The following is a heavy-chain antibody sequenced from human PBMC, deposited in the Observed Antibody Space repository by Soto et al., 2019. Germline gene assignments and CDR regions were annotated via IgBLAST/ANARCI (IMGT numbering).Heavy chain of an antibody. CDR3: ARAPKVSGSSQTRPDF. V-gene: IGHV4-34*01. CDR1: SGSFSGYY. CDR2: ISQSGNT. Sequence: PSETLSLTCSIYSGSFSGYYWSWIRQPPGKGLEWIGEISQSGNTNYSPSLTSRVSISIDTSKKQFSLNLASVSAAATAVYYCARAPKVSGSSQTRPDFWGQGTLVTVSS. J-gene: IGHJ4*02. D-gene: IGHD6-6*01.